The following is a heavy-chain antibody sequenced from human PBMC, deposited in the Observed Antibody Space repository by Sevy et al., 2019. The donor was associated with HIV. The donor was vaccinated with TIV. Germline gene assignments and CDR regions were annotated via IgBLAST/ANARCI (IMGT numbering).Heavy chain of an antibody. CDR3: ARDWAPGYYYDAIGVKRDYYFDY. CDR1: DYTFSTQG. Sequence: ASVKVSCKASDYTFSTQGFNWVRQAPGQGLEWMGWISAYNGNTKYAQKFQGRVTMTTDTSTSTAYMELRSLTSDDTAGYYCARDWAPGYYYDAIGVKRDYYFDYWAREPWSPSPQ. D-gene: IGHD3-22*01. CDR2: ISAYNGNT. J-gene: IGHJ4*02. V-gene: IGHV1-18*01.